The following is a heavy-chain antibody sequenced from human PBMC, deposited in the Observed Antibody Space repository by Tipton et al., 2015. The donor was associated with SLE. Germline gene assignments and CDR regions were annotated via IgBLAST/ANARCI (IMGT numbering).Heavy chain of an antibody. V-gene: IGHV3-7*04. D-gene: IGHD5-24*01. J-gene: IGHJ4*02. CDR2: VKEDGSEK. CDR3: ARGGDGYPLDF. CDR1: GFTFSSYE. Sequence: SLRLSCAASGFTFSSYEMNWVRQAPGKGLEWVANVKEDGSEKNYVGSVKGRFTIYRDNGKNSLYLQMNTLRAEDTAVYYCARGGDGYPLDFWGQGTLVSVSS.